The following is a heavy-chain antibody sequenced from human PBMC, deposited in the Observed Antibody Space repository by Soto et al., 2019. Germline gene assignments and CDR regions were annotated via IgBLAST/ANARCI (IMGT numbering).Heavy chain of an antibody. CDR3: ASEGPYYYDSSGYYY. V-gene: IGHV3-21*01. CDR2: ISSSSSYI. Sequence: EVQLVESGGGLVKPGRSLRLSCAASGFTFSSYSMNWVRQAPGKGLEWVSSISSSSSYIYYADSVKGRFTISRDNAKNSLYLQMNSLRAEDTAVYYCASEGPYYYDSSGYYYWGQGTLVTVSS. CDR1: GFTFSSYS. J-gene: IGHJ4*02. D-gene: IGHD3-22*01.